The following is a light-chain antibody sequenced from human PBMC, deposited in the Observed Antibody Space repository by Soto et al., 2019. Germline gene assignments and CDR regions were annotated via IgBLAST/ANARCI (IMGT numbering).Light chain of an antibody. CDR2: GAS. J-gene: IGKJ2*01. CDR3: QQGHNWPLT. CDR1: QSISSD. V-gene: IGKV3-15*01. Sequence: EIVMTQSPATLSVSPWESATLSCRASQSISSDLAWYQQKPGQPPRLRIYGASTRATGVPARFTGSGSGSDFTLTISGLQSEDFAVYYCQQGHNWPLTFGQGTRLEI.